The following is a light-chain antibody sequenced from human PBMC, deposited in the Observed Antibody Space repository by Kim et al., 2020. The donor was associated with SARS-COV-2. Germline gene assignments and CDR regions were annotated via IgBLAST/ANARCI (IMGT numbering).Light chain of an antibody. Sequence: PGQTASITCSGDKLGDKYACWYQQKPGQSPVLVIYQDSKGPSGIPERFSGSNSGNTATLTISGTQAMDEADYYCQAWDSSTGNYVFGTGTKVTVL. V-gene: IGLV3-1*01. J-gene: IGLJ1*01. CDR2: QDS. CDR1: KLGDKY. CDR3: QAWDSSTGNYV.